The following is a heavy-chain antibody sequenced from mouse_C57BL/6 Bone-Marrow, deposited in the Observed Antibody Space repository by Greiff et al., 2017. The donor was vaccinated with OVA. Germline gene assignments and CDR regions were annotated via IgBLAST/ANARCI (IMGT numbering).Heavy chain of an antibody. CDR1: GYAFSSSW. J-gene: IGHJ1*03. CDR2: IYPGDGDT. V-gene: IGHV1-82*01. D-gene: IGHD2-4*01. Sequence: VQLQQSGPELVKPGASVKISCKASGYAFSSSWMNWVKQRPGKGLEWIGRIYPGDGDTNYNGKFKGKATLTADKSSSTAYMQLNSLTSEDSAVYFCARERGLRRGYWYFDVWGTGTTVTVSS. CDR3: ARERGLRRGYWYFDV.